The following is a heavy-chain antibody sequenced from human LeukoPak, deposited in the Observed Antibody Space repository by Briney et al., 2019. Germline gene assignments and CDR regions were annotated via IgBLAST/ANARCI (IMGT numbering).Heavy chain of an antibody. D-gene: IGHD5-18*01. V-gene: IGHV1-18*01. J-gene: IGHJ6*03. CDR2: IGAYNGNT. Sequence: ASVKVSCKASGYTFTSYGISWVRQAPGQGLEWMGWIGAYNGNTNYAQKLQGRVTMTTDTSTSTAYMELRSLRSDDTAVYYCAREHRDTAMSYYYYYMDVWGKGTTVTVSS. CDR3: AREHRDTAMSYYYYYMDV. CDR1: GYTFTSYG.